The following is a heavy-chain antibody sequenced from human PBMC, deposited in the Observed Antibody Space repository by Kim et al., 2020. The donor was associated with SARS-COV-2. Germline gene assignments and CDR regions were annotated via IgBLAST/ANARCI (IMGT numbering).Heavy chain of an antibody. D-gene: IGHD4-17*01. J-gene: IGHJ3*02. CDR1: GGTFSSYA. V-gene: IGHV1-69*13. CDR2: IIPIFGTA. CDR3: GRGQGYGAYDAFDI. Sequence: SVKVSCKASGGTFSSYAISWVRQAPGQGLEWMGGIIPIFGTANYEQKFQGRVTITADESTSTAYMELSSLRSEDTAVYYCGRGQGYGAYDAFDIWGQGTMVTVSS.